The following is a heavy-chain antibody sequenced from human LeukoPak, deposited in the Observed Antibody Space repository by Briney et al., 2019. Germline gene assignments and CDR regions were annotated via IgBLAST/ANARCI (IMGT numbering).Heavy chain of an antibody. CDR3: ARSQASSGYYYDY. CDR1: GFTFSSYA. Sequence: GGSLRLSCAASGFTFSSYAMHWVRQAPGKGLDYVSAISGNGGSTYYVNSVKGRFTISRDNSKNTVYLQMGSLRAEDMAVYYCARSQASSGYYYDYWGQGTLVTVSS. V-gene: IGHV3-64*01. CDR2: ISGNGGST. D-gene: IGHD3-22*01. J-gene: IGHJ4*02.